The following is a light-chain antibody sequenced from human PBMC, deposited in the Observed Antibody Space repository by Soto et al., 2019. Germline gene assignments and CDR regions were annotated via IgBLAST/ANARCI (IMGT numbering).Light chain of an antibody. CDR1: KNDIGVYDF. CDR3: KSYAGSNTYV. Sequence: QSALTQPPSASGSPGQSVTISCTGTKNDIGVYDFVSWYQHHPGKAPRLIIYEVVQRPSGVPDRFSGSKSGNTASLTVSGLRAADEADYFCKSYAGSNTYVFGSGTKV. CDR2: EVV. J-gene: IGLJ1*01. V-gene: IGLV2-8*01.